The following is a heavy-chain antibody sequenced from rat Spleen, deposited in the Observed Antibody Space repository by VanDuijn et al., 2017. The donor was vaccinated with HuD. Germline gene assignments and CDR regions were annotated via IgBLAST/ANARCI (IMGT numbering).Heavy chain of an antibody. CDR3: ARHAGYYSGDYIMDA. CDR2: ISTVGEYT. D-gene: IGHD1-1*01. J-gene: IGHJ4*01. Sequence: EVQLVKSGGGLVQPGRSMKLSCAASGFTFSNFYVAWVRQAPTKGLEWVASISTVGEYTYCRDSVRGRFTISRDNAKSTLYLQIDSLRSEDTATYYCARHAGYYSGDYIMDAWGQGASVTVSS. CDR1: GFTFSNFY. V-gene: IGHV5-25*01.